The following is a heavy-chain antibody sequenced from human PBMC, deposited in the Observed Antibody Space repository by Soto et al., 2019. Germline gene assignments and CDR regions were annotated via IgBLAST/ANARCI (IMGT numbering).Heavy chain of an antibody. D-gene: IGHD1-26*01. CDR2: ISGSGGST. V-gene: IGHV3-23*01. Sequence: GGSLRLSCAASGFTFSSYAMSWVRQAPGKGLEWVSAISGSGGSTYYADSVKGRFAISRDNSKNTLYLQMNSLRAEDTAVYYCAKVPSRSGSYSIPAYYFDYWGQGTLVTVSS. CDR3: AKVPSRSGSYSIPAYYFDY. J-gene: IGHJ4*02. CDR1: GFTFSSYA.